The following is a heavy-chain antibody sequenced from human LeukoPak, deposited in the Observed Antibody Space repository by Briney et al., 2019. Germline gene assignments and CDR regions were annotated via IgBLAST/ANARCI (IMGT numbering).Heavy chain of an antibody. CDR3: ARGPASIVVVPAGHYYYMDV. J-gene: IGHJ6*03. Sequence: ASETLSLTCTVSGGSISRYYWSWIRQPPGKGLEWIGEINHSGSTNYNPSLKSRVTISVDTSKNQFSLKLSSVTAADTAVYYCARGPASIVVVPAGHYYYMDVWGKGTTVTVSS. CDR2: INHSGST. V-gene: IGHV4-34*01. CDR1: GGSISRYY. D-gene: IGHD2-2*01.